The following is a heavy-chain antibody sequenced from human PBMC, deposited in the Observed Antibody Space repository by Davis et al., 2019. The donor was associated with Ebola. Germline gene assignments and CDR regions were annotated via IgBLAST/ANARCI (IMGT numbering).Heavy chain of an antibody. Sequence: GESLKISCAASGFTFSGSAMHWVRQASGKGLEWVGRIRSKANSYATAYAASVKGRFTISRDDSKNTAYLQMNSLRAEDTAVYYCARARGTLFYWGQGTLVTVSS. J-gene: IGHJ4*02. D-gene: IGHD3-10*01. CDR3: ARARGTLFY. V-gene: IGHV3-73*01. CDR2: IRSKANSYAT. CDR1: GFTFSGSA.